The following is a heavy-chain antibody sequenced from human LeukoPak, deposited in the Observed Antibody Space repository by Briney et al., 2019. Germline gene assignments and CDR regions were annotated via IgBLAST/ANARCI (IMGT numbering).Heavy chain of an antibody. J-gene: IGHJ3*02. CDR1: GGSMRSYH. Sequence: SGTLSLTCTVSGGSMRSYHWSWIRQPAGEGLEWTGYIYYSGSTYYNPSLKSRVTISVDTSKNQFSLKLSSVTAADTAIYYCARHYIAAGGGDAFDIWGQGTMVIVSS. CDR2: IYYSGST. V-gene: IGHV4-59*08. D-gene: IGHD6-13*01. CDR3: ARHYIAAGGGDAFDI.